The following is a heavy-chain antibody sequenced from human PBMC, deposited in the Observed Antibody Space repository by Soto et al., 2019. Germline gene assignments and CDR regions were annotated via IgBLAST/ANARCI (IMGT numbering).Heavy chain of an antibody. D-gene: IGHD3-10*01. CDR2: IWYDGSNK. CDR1: GFTFSSYG. V-gene: IGHV3-33*01. Sequence: QVQLVESGGGVVQPGRSLRLSCAASGFTFSSYGMHWVRQTPGKGLEWLAVIWYDGSNKHYTDSVKSRFTISRDNSKNTLYLQMNSLRAEDTAVYYWARERYGSGGAFHIWGQGTMVTVSS. CDR3: ARERYGSGGAFHI. J-gene: IGHJ3*02.